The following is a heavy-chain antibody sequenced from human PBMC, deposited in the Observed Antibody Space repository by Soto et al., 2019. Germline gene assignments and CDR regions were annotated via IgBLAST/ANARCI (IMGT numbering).Heavy chain of an antibody. CDR1: GFTFSSYA. D-gene: IGHD3-16*01. V-gene: IGHV3-23*01. Sequence: VHLLESGGGLVQPGGSLRLSCAASGFTFSSYAMSWVRQAPGKGLEWGSAISGSGDRTYYADSVKGRFTISRDNSKNTLYLQMDSLRVEDTAVYYCAKDSSALSVGVLFDPWGQGTLVTVSS. CDR3: AKDSSALSVGVLFDP. CDR2: ISGSGDRT. J-gene: IGHJ5*02.